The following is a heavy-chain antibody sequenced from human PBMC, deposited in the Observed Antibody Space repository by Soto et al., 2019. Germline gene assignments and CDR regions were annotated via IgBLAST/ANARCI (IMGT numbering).Heavy chain of an antibody. Sequence: SKTLSLTCTVSGGSISTISYYWGWIRQPPGKGLEYIGNIHNTGNTFYNASLKSRVTISVDTSKSQFSLKLRSVTAADTAVYFCARQVIAADGTGYFQHWGQGAPVTVSS. J-gene: IGHJ1*01. CDR2: IHNTGNT. V-gene: IGHV4-39*01. CDR1: GGSISTISYY. CDR3: ARQVIAADGTGYFQH. D-gene: IGHD6-13*01.